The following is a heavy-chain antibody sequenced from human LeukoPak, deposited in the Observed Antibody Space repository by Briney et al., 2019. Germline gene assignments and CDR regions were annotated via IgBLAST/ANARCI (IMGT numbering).Heavy chain of an antibody. CDR2: ISSSSSYI. V-gene: IGHV3-21*01. J-gene: IGHJ3*02. CDR3: ARDSKYYYDSSGGDAFDI. D-gene: IGHD3-22*01. CDR1: GFTFSSYS. Sequence: GGSLRLSCAASGFTFSSYSMNWVRQAPGTGLEWVSSISSSSSYIYYADSVKGRFTISRDNAKNSLYLQMNSLRAEDTAVYYCARDSKYYYDSSGGDAFDIWGQGTMVTVSS.